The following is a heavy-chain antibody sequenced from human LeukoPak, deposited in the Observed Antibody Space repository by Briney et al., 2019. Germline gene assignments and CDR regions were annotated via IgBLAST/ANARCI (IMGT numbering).Heavy chain of an antibody. V-gene: IGHV5-51*01. CDR2: IYPGDSDT. D-gene: IGHD2-2*01. CDR3: ARLGSTSESHWFDP. Sequence: SGESLKISCKGSGYSFTNSWIGWVRQMPGKGLEWMGIIYPGDSDTRYSPSFQGQVTISADKSISTAYLQWSSLKASDTAMYYCARLGSTSESHWFDPWGQGTLVTVSS. CDR1: GYSFTNSW. J-gene: IGHJ5*02.